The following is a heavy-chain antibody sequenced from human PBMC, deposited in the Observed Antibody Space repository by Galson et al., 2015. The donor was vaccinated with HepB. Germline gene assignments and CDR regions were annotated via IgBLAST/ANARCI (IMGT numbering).Heavy chain of an antibody. CDR1: GFTFSSYE. V-gene: IGHV3-48*03. D-gene: IGHD6-13*01. J-gene: IGHJ4*02. CDR3: AREKGSSWWGVDY. CDR2: ISSSGSTT. Sequence: SLRLSCAASGFTFSSYEMNWVRQAPGKGLEWVSYISSSGSTTNYADAVKGRFTISRDNAKNSLYLQMNSLRAEDTAVYYCAREKGSSWWGVDYWGQGTLVTVSS.